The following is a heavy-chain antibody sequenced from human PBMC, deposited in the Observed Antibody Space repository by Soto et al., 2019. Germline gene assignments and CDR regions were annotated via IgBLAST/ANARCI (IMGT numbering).Heavy chain of an antibody. CDR1: GGSISSGGHY. Sequence: SSETLSLTCTVSGGSISSGGHYWSWIRQHPGKGLEWIGYIYYSGSTYYNPSLKSRVTISVDTSKNQFSLKLSSVTAADTAVYYCARGGGYCSSTSCYTPLDYWGQGTLVTVS. CDR3: ARGGGYCSSTSCYTPLDY. D-gene: IGHD2-2*02. CDR2: IYYSGST. V-gene: IGHV4-31*03. J-gene: IGHJ4*02.